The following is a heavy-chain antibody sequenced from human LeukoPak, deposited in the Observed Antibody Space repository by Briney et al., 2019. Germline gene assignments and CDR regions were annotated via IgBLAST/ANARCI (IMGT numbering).Heavy chain of an antibody. CDR3: ARDPGGGSPSGFDP. J-gene: IGHJ5*02. CDR1: GASFISHY. Sequence: SETLSLTCTVSGASFISHYWCWLRQPPGKGLEWIGYISSSGSTNYNPSLKSRLTISVDTSKNQVSLKLSSVTAADTAVYYCARDPGGGSPSGFDPWGQGILVTVSS. CDR2: ISSSGST. D-gene: IGHD3-16*01. V-gene: IGHV4-4*08.